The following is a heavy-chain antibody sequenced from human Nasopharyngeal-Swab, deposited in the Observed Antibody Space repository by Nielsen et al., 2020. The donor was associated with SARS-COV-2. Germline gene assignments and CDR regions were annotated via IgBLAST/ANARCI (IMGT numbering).Heavy chain of an antibody. D-gene: IGHD3-10*01. CDR3: AKDLSYGSGHAFDY. Sequence: GESLKISCAASGFTFSSYDMHWVRQVPGKGLGWVAVISHDGYKKHYVGFVKGRFTISRDNSKNTVFLQMERLRGEDTAVYFCAKDLSYGSGHAFDYWGQGTLVTVSS. J-gene: IGHJ4*02. V-gene: IGHV3-30*18. CDR1: GFTFSSYD. CDR2: ISHDGYKK.